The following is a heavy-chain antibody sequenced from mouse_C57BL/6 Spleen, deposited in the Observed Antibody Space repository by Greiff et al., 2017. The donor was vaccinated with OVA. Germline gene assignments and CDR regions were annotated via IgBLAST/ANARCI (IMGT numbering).Heavy chain of an antibody. Sequence: EVQLQQSGPELVKPGASVKISCKASGYTFTDYYMNWVKQSHGKSLEWIGDINPNNGGTSYNQKFKGKATLTVDKSSSTAYMELRSLTSEDSAVYYCARYLITTVVAPFDYWGQGTTLTVSS. CDR3: ARYLITTVVAPFDY. CDR1: GYTFTDYY. CDR2: INPNNGGT. V-gene: IGHV1-26*01. J-gene: IGHJ2*01. D-gene: IGHD1-1*01.